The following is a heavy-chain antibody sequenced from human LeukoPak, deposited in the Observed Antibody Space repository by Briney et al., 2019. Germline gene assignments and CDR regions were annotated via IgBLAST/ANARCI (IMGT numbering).Heavy chain of an antibody. J-gene: IGHJ4*02. CDR3: VRGDGYNFWEY. CDR1: GVTVSSNY. V-gene: IGHV3-53*01. CDR2: IYSAGSGGAT. D-gene: IGHD5-24*01. Sequence: GGSLRLSCAASGVTVSSNYMSWVRQAPGKGLEWVSVIYSAGSGGATYYADSVTGRFTISRDSTKSTVYLQMNSLRVEDTAVSHCVRGDGYNFWEYWGQGTLVTVSS.